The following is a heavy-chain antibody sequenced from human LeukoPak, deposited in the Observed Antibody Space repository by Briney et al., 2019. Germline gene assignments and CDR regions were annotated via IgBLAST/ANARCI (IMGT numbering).Heavy chain of an antibody. J-gene: IGHJ4*02. D-gene: IGHD6-19*01. CDR2: TDWDDDK. V-gene: IGHV2-70*04. CDR1: GFSLSTSGMR. CDR3: ARISLGSDTSPSSGWPYYFDY. Sequence: SGPALAKPTQTLTLTCTFSGFSLSTSGMRVSWIRQPPGKALEWLARTDWDDDKFYSTSLKTRLTISKDTSKNQVVLTMTNMDPVDTATYYCARISLGSDTSPSSGWPYYFDYWGQGTLVTVSS.